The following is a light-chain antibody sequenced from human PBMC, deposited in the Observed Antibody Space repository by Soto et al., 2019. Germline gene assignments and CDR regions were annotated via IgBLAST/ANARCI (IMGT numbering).Light chain of an antibody. CDR1: QSVDIN. CDR3: QQRSSCPLT. CDR2: GAS. Sequence: EIVLTQSPATLSVSPGERVTLSCRASQSVDINLAWYQQKPGQAPRLVIYGASTRATGIPARFSGSGSGTDFTLTISSLEPEDFAVYYCQQRSSCPLTFGGGTKVDIK. J-gene: IGKJ4*01. V-gene: IGKV3-11*01.